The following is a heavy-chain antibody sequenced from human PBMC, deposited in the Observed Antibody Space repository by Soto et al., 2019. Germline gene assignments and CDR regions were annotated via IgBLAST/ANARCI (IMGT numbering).Heavy chain of an antibody. Sequence: EVQLVESGGGLVQPGGSLRLSCAASGFTFSSYSMNWVRQAPGKGLEWVSYISSSSSTIYYADSVKGRFTISRDNDKNSLYLQMNSLRDEDTAVYYCAREAPNYYDFWSGYFGMDVWGQGTTVTVSS. CDR2: ISSSSSTI. D-gene: IGHD3-3*01. CDR1: GFTFSSYS. CDR3: AREAPNYYDFWSGYFGMDV. J-gene: IGHJ6*02. V-gene: IGHV3-48*02.